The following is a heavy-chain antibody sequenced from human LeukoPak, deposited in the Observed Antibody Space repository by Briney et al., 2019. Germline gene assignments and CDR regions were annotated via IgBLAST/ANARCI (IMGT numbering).Heavy chain of an antibody. V-gene: IGHV4-4*07. CDR2: IYTSGST. CDR3: ARDLLDYDFWSGSLLGAFDI. Sequence: SETLSLTCTVSGGSISSYYWSWIRQPAGKGLEWIGRIYTSGSTNYNPSLKSRVTISVDKSKNQFSLKLSSVTAADTAVYYCARDLLDYDFWSGSLLGAFDIWGQGTMVTASS. CDR1: GGSISSYY. J-gene: IGHJ3*02. D-gene: IGHD3-3*01.